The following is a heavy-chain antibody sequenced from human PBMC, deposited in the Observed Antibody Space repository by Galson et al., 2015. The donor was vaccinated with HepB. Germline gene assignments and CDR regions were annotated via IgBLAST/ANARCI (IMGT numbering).Heavy chain of an antibody. CDR3: TTDLLFLMITFGGVIVNDY. J-gene: IGHJ4*02. V-gene: IGHV3-15*01. D-gene: IGHD3-16*02. CDR2: IKSKTDGGTT. CDR1: GFTFSNAW. Sequence: SLRLSCAASGFTFSNAWMSWVRQAPGKGLEWVGRIKSKTDGGTTDYAAPVKGRFTISRDDSKNTLYLQMNSLKTEDTAVYYCTTDLLFLMITFGGVIVNDYWGQGTLVTVSS.